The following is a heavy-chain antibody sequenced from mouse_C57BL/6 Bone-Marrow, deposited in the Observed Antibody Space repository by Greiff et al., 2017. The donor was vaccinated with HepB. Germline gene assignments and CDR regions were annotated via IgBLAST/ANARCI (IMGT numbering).Heavy chain of an antibody. Sequence: QVQLQQSGPELVKPGASVKISCKASGYAFSSSWMNWVKQRPGKGLEWIGRIYPGDGDTKYNGKFKGKATLTADKSSSTAYMQLISLTSEDSAVYFCERGRLYAMDYWGQGTSVTVSS. J-gene: IGHJ4*01. CDR3: ERGRLYAMDY. CDR1: GYAFSSSW. V-gene: IGHV1-82*01. CDR2: IYPGDGDT.